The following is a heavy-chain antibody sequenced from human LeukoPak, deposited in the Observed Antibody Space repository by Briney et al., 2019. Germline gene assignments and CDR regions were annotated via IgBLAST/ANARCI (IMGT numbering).Heavy chain of an antibody. D-gene: IGHD3-22*01. CDR1: GFTFSSYS. Sequence: GGSLRLSCAASGFTFSSYSMNWVRQAPGKGLEWVSSISSSSSYIYYADSVKGRFTISRDSAKNSLYLQMNSLRAEDTAVCYCARDADSSGYHGWFDPWGQGTLVTVSS. J-gene: IGHJ5*02. CDR2: ISSSSSYI. V-gene: IGHV3-21*01. CDR3: ARDADSSGYHGWFDP.